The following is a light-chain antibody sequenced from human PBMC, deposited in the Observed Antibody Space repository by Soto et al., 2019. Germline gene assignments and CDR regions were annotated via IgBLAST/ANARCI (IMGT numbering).Light chain of an antibody. J-gene: IGKJ1*01. CDR2: KVS. CDR1: QILVYSDGNTY. V-gene: IGKV2-30*01. CDR3: QQYGGSVWT. Sequence: DVVMTQSPLSLPVTLGQPASISWRSSQILVYSDGNTYLNWFQQRPGQSPRRLIYKVSNRDSGVPDRFSGSGSGTDFTLKISRVEPEDFAVYYCQQYGGSVWTFGQGTKVDIK.